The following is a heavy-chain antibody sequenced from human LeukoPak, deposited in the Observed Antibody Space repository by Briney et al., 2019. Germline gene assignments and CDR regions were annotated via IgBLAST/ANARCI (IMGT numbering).Heavy chain of an antibody. CDR2: INHSGST. V-gene: IGHV4-34*01. D-gene: IGHD3-3*01. J-gene: IGHJ4*02. Sequence: PSETLSLTCAVYGGSFSGYYWSWIRQPPGKGLEWIGEINHSGSTNYNPSLKSRVTISVDTSKNQFSLKLSSVTAADTAVYYCTRTYYDFSSGYYYFDYWGQGTLVTVSS. CDR3: TRTYYDFSSGYYYFDY. CDR1: GGSFSGYY.